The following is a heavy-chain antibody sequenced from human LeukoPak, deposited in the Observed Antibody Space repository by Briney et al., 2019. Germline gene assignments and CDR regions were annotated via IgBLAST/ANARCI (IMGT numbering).Heavy chain of an antibody. CDR1: GYTSPFYG. Sequence: ASVKVSCMVSGYTSPFYGITWVRQAPGQGLEWMGWINPNSGGTNYAQKFQGRVTMTRDTSISTAYMELSRLRSDDTAVYYCARSDTIFGVVEGDYFDYWGQGTLVTVSS. V-gene: IGHV1-2*02. CDR3: ARSDTIFGVVEGDYFDY. J-gene: IGHJ4*02. CDR2: INPNSGGT. D-gene: IGHD3-3*01.